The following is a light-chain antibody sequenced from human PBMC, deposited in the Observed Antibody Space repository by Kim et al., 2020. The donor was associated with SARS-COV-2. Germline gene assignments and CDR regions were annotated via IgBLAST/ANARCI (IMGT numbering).Light chain of an antibody. CDR2: GKN. Sequence: SSELTQDPPVSVALGQTVNITCQGDSLRLFFATWYQQKPGQAPVIVISGKNTRPSGIPDRFSDSTSGNTASLTITGAQAEDEADYYCNSRDSSGDHLVFGGGTKLTVL. V-gene: IGLV3-19*01. J-gene: IGLJ3*02. CDR1: SLRLFF. CDR3: NSRDSSGDHLV.